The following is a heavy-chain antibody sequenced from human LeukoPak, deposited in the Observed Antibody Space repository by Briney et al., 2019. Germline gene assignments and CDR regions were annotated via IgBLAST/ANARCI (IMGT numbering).Heavy chain of an antibody. CDR2: IATAGDT. V-gene: IGHV3-13*01. Sequence: GALSLSFAASGFTFSSYDMHWVRQATGKGLEWVSAIATAGDTYYPGSVKGRFTISRENAKNSLYLQMNSLRAEDTAVYYCARSTVGSDWGQGTLVTVSS. J-gene: IGHJ4*02. D-gene: IGHD4-23*01. CDR1: GFTFSSYD. CDR3: ARSTVGSD.